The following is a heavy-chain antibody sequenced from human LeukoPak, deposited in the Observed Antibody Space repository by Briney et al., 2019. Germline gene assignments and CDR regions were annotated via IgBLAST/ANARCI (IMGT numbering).Heavy chain of an antibody. J-gene: IGHJ4*02. Sequence: PGGSLRRSCAASGFGFSNYDMTWVRQAPGKGLEWVSTISASGGSTFYADSVKGRFTFSRDNSKNTLYLQMNSLRAEDTAVYYCAFCSSSSLRVYWGQGTLVTVSS. CDR1: GFGFSNYD. CDR2: ISASGGST. CDR3: AFCSSSSLRVY. V-gene: IGHV3-23*01. D-gene: IGHD6-6*01.